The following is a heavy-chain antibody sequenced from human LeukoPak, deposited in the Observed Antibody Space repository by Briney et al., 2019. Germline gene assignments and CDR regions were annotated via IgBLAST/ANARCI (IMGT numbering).Heavy chain of an antibody. Sequence: PGGSLRLSCSASGFTFSSYAMHWVRQAPGKGLEYVSAISSNGGSTYYADSVKGRFTISRDNSKNTLYLQMSSLRAEDTAVYYCLYGSGSSFDYWGQGTLVTVSS. V-gene: IGHV3-64D*06. CDR3: LYGSGSSFDY. CDR2: ISSNGGST. D-gene: IGHD3-10*01. J-gene: IGHJ4*02. CDR1: GFTFSSYA.